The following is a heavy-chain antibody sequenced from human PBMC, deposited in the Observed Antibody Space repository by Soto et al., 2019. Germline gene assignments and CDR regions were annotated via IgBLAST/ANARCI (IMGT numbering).Heavy chain of an antibody. V-gene: IGHV1-2*02. CDR2: INPNGDGT. CDR3: ARAGTYAYVWGTYHT. J-gene: IGHJ5*02. Sequence: QVQLVQSGAEVKKPGASVKVSCKASGYIFTAYYIHWVRQAPGQGLEWMGWINPNGDGTSYSQKFQGRVTMTSDTSISTAYMELTRLRSDDTAVYYCARAGTYAYVWGTYHTWGQGTLVTVSS. D-gene: IGHD3-16*02. CDR1: GYIFTAYY.